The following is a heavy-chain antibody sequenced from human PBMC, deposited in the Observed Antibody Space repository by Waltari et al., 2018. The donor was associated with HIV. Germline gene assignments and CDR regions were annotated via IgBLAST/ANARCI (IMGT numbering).Heavy chain of an antibody. V-gene: IGHV1-69*02. CDR1: GGTFSSYT. CDR3: ARSRGVVGAFDY. D-gene: IGHD1-26*01. Sequence: QVQLVPSGAEVKKPGSSAKVSCRASGGTFSSYTISWVRQAPGQGLEWMGRIIPILGIANYAQKFQGRVTITADKSTSTAYMELSSLRSEDTAVYYCARSRGVVGAFDYWGQGTLVTVSS. J-gene: IGHJ4*02. CDR2: IIPILGIA.